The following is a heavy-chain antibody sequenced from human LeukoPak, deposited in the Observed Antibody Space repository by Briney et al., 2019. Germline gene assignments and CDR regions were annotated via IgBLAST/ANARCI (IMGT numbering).Heavy chain of an antibody. D-gene: IGHD2-8*01. CDR3: AKDLEKGVYWYFDL. CDR1: GFTFSSYA. V-gene: IGHV3-23*01. Sequence: GGPLRLSCAASGFTFSSYAMSWVRQAPGKGLEWVSAISGSGGSTYYADSVKGRFTISRDNSKDTLYLQMNSLRAEDTAVYYCAKDLEKGVYWYFDLWGRGTLVTVSS. J-gene: IGHJ2*01. CDR2: ISGSGGST.